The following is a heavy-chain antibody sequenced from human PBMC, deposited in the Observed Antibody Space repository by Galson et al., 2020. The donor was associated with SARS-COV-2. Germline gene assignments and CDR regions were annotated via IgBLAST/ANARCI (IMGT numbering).Heavy chain of an antibody. Sequence: SETLSLTCDVYGGSSTGYYWGWIRQSPGKGLEWIGEIDDRGSTKYNPSLRSRVTISVDTSKNQFSLKVTSVSAADTALYYCARGRKTYYYNRSGYFYYYYIDVWGKGTTFTVSS. CDR2: IDDRGST. CDR1: GGSSTGYY. V-gene: IGHV4-34*01. CDR3: ARGRKTYYYNRSGYFYYYYIDV. D-gene: IGHD3-10*01. J-gene: IGHJ6*03.